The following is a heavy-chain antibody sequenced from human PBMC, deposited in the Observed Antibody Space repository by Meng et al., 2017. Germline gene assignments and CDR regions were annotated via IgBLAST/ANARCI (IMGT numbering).Heavy chain of an antibody. J-gene: IGHJ4*02. CDR1: GLRFTDAW. CDR2: IERKSDGGTI. V-gene: IGHV3-15*04. Sequence: LVEYGGGLVKPGGSLSLSCVASGLRFTDAWMSWVRQAPVKGLEWVGRIERKSDGGTIYYAAPVKGRFTISIDDSKNTLYLQMDSLINEDTAVYFCATGAAAADHWGQGTLVTVSS. D-gene: IGHD6-13*01. CDR3: ATGAAAADH.